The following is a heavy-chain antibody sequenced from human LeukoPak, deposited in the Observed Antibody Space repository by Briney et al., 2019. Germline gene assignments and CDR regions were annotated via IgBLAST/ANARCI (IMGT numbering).Heavy chain of an antibody. CDR1: GCTFTGYY. Sequence: ASVKVSCKASGCTFTGYYMHWVRQAPGQGLEWMGWINPNSGGTNYAQKFQGRVTMTRDTSISTAYMELSRLRSDDTAVYYCARAVGRGYGYGYYYYYMDVWGKGTTVTVSS. D-gene: IGHD5-18*01. V-gene: IGHV1-2*02. CDR3: ARAVGRGYGYGYYYYYMDV. J-gene: IGHJ6*03. CDR2: INPNSGGT.